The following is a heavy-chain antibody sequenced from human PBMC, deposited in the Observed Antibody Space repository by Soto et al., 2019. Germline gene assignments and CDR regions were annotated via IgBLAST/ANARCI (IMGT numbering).Heavy chain of an antibody. CDR1: GGTFSSSG. Sequence: SVKVSCKASGGTFSSSGFSWVRQAPGQGLEWMGMIVPSLDTTNYARKFQARVTITADEVTSTAYMELRSLRSEDTAVYYCARWPQPRYTADPYAVDVWGQGTRVTVSS. CDR2: IVPSLDTT. V-gene: IGHV1-69*11. J-gene: IGHJ6*02. CDR3: ARWPQPRYTADPYAVDV. D-gene: IGHD3-16*02.